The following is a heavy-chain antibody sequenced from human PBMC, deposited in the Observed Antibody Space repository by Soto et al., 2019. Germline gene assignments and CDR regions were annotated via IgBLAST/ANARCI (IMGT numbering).Heavy chain of an antibody. D-gene: IGHD2-15*01. J-gene: IGHJ6*02. Sequence: EVQLVESGGGLVQPGGSLRLSCAASGFTFSSYWMHWVRQAPGKGLVWVSRINSDGSRIGYADSVKGRVTISRDNAENTVYLQMNSLRAEDTAVYYCARGIKNYYGTDVWGQGTTVIVSS. CDR2: INSDGSRI. CDR3: ARGIKNYYGTDV. V-gene: IGHV3-74*01. CDR1: GFTFSSYW.